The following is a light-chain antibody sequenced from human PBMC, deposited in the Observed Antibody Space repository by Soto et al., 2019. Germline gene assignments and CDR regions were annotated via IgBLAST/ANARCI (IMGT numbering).Light chain of an antibody. CDR1: QDIRND. CDR3: LQDYTYPRT. CDR2: GAS. V-gene: IGKV1-6*01. J-gene: IGKJ1*01. Sequence: AIQMTQSPSSLSASVGDRVIITCRASQDIRNDLGWYQQKPGTAPKLLIYGASTLQSGVPSRFSGSGSGTGFTLTISSLQPGDFAVYYCLQDYTYPRTFGQGTKVEVK.